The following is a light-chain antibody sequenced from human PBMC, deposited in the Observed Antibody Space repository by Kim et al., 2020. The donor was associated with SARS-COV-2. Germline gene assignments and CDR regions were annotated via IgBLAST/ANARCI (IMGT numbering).Light chain of an antibody. Sequence: ALGATPGINSGGTNNECQNVHWLQHKPGQAPGLVIYRDSKRPSWIPERFSGSDSGNTATLTISRAQAGDEADYYCQVWDSSTGEFGGGTQLTVL. J-gene: IGLJ3*02. CDR1: NNECQN. CDR3: QVWDSSTGE. CDR2: RDS. V-gene: IGLV3-9*01.